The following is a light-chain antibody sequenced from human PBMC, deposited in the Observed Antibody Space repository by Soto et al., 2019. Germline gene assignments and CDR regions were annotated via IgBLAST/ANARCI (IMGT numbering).Light chain of an antibody. J-gene: IGKJ1*01. Sequence: DIQMTQSPSTLSASVGDRVTITCRASEKINKWLAWYQQKPGKAPKLLISDASSLESGVPPRFSASGSGTDFTLTISSLQPDDFAAYYCQQCNSYPWTFGQGTKVEIK. CDR3: QQCNSYPWT. CDR2: DAS. CDR1: EKINKW. V-gene: IGKV1-5*01.